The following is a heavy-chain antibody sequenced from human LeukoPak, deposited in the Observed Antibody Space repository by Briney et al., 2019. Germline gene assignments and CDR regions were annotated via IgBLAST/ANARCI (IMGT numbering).Heavy chain of an antibody. Sequence: PGESLKISCKGSGYSFTSYWIGWVRQMPGKGLEWMGIIYPGDSDTRYSPSFQGQVTISADKSISTAYLQWSSLKASDTAMYYCARHSRRGYSYGFFDYWGQGTLVTVSS. V-gene: IGHV5-51*01. CDR1: GYSFTSYW. J-gene: IGHJ4*02. D-gene: IGHD5-18*01. CDR3: ARHSRRGYSYGFFDY. CDR2: IYPGDSDT.